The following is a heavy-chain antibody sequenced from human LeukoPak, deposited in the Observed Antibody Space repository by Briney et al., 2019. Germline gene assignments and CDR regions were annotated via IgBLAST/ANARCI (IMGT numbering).Heavy chain of an antibody. CDR1: WVTLSKTF. CDR2: IYSVGTT. J-gene: IGHJ4*02. CDR3: ARGSGWLDY. D-gene: IGHD6-19*01. Sequence: GGSLRLSLAASWVTLSKTFMSWGPQAPGEGLEWVSVIYSVGTTYYADSVKGRFTISRDNSKNTLYLQMNSLRAEDTAVYYCARGSGWLDYWGQGTLVTVSS. V-gene: IGHV3-53*01.